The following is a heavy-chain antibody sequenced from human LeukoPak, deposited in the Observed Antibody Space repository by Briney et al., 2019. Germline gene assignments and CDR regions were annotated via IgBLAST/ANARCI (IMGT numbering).Heavy chain of an antibody. J-gene: IGHJ4*02. CDR3: ARPRYSSGLRNDY. CDR1: GGSISSSNW. CDR2: IYHSGST. D-gene: IGHD6-19*01. V-gene: IGHV4-4*02. Sequence: PSETLSLTCAVSGGSISSSNWWSWVRQPPGKGLEWIGEIYHSGSTNYNPSLKSRVTISVDKSKNQFSLKLSSVTAADTAVYYCARPRYSSGLRNDYWGQGTLVTVSS.